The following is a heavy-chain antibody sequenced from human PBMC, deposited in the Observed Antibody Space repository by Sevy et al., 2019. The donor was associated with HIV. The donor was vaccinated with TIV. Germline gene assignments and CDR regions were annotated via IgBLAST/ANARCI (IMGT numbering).Heavy chain of an antibody. D-gene: IGHD3-22*01. Sequence: GGSLRLSCAVSGFTFNNAWMNWVRQAPGTGLQWVGLIKSNIDGETTDYAAPVKGRFTISRDDSKNTLYLQMNNLKIEDTAVYYCATTPGYYDSAPFDYWGPGTLVTVSS. J-gene: IGHJ4*02. CDR3: ATTPGYYDSAPFDY. CDR1: GFTFNNAW. V-gene: IGHV3-15*01. CDR2: IKSNIDGETT.